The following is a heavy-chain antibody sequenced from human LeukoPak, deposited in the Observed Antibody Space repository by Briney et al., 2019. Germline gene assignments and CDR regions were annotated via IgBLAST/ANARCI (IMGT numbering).Heavy chain of an antibody. J-gene: IGHJ4*02. D-gene: IGHD6-13*01. CDR3: ARASAAGNFDY. CDR2: INHSGST. Sequence: SETLSLTCAVYGGSFSGYYWSWIRQPPGKGLEWIGEINHSGSTNYNPSLKSRVTISVDTSKNPFPLKLSSVTAADTAVYYCARASAAGNFDYWGQGTLVTVYS. CDR1: GGSFSGYY. V-gene: IGHV4-34*01.